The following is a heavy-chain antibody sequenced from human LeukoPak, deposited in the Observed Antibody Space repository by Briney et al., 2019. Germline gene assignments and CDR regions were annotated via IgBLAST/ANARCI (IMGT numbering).Heavy chain of an antibody. CDR2: INEDGSTT. CDR3: ARDLSGSYFDY. D-gene: IGHD1-26*01. J-gene: IGHJ4*02. CDR1: GFTFSSNW. Sequence: GGSLRLSCAASGFTFSSNWMHWVRQAPGRGLVWVSRINEDGSTTNYADSVKGRSTIFRDNAKNTMYLQMNSLRAEDTAVYYCARDLSGSYFDYWGQGTLVTVSS. V-gene: IGHV3-74*01.